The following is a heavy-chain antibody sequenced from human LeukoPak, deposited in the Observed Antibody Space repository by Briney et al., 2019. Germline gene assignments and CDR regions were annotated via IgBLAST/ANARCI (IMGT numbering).Heavy chain of an antibody. CDR3: AKDSAFYYIDV. V-gene: IGHV3-30*04. Sequence: GGSLRLSCATSGFSFYNLAFHWVRQAPGKGLEWVSLISHDGNSRKYADSVKGRFIVSRDNSKNTLYLQMNSLKGDDTAVYYCAKDSAFYYIDVWGKGTTVIISS. CDR2: ISHDGNSR. D-gene: IGHD3-10*01. J-gene: IGHJ6*03. CDR1: GFSFYNLA.